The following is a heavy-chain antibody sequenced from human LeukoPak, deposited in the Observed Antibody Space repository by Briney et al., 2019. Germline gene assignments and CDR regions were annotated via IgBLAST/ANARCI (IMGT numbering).Heavy chain of an antibody. J-gene: IGHJ4*02. CDR3: AKGGELRRFDY. V-gene: IGHV3-23*01. CDR1: GFTVSSNE. CDR2: ISGSGGST. D-gene: IGHD1-26*01. Sequence: GGLRLSCAASGFTVSSNEMSWVRQAPGKGLEWVSAISGSGGSTYYADSVKGRFTISRDNSKNTLYLQMNSLRAEDTAVYYCAKGGELRRFDYWGQGTLVTVSS.